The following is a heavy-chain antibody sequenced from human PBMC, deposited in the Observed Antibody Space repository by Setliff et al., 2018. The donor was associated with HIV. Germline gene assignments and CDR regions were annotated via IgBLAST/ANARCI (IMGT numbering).Heavy chain of an antibody. V-gene: IGHV4-59*08. CDR1: GASISSYY. J-gene: IGHJ4*02. D-gene: IGHD4-17*01. Sequence: SETLSLTCKVSGASISSYYWSWVRQPPGKGLEWIGYIYNSGYSNSKPSLKSRVTMSLDTSKNQFSLELTSVTAADTAVYYCARNDDYGGKSHDCWGQGTLVTVSS. CDR2: IYNSGYS. CDR3: ARNDDYGGKSHDC.